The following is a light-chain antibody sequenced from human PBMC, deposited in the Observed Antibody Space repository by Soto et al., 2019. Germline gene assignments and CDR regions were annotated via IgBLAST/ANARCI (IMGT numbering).Light chain of an antibody. CDR3: QQYENYWT. CDR2: AAS. CDR1: QTISSW. V-gene: IGKV1-5*01. J-gene: IGKJ1*01. Sequence: IQMTQSPSTLSGSVGDRVTITCRASQTISSWLAWYQQKPGKAPKLLIYAASSLQSGVPSRFSGSGSGTDFTPTISSLQPEDVATYYCQQYENYWTFGQGTKVDIK.